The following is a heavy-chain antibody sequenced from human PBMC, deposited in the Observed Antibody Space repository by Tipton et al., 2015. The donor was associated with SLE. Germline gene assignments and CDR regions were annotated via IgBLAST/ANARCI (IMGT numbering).Heavy chain of an antibody. CDR3: ASFDI. Sequence: SLRLSCAASGFTFSSYSMYWVRQAPGKGLQWVSYISSIGSIIYYADSVKGRFTISRDNAKNSLYLQMNSLRAEDTAVYYCASFDIWGQGTMVTVSS. CDR2: ISSIGSII. J-gene: IGHJ3*02. V-gene: IGHV3-48*01. CDR1: GFTFSSYS.